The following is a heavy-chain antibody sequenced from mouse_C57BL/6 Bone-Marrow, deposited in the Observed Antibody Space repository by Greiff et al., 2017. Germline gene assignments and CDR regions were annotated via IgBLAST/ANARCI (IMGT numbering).Heavy chain of an antibody. Sequence: EVQLQQSGPELVKPGASVKISCKASGYTFTDYYMNWVKQSHGKSLEWIGDINPNNGGTSYNQKFKGKATLTVDKSSSTAYMELRSLTSEDSAVYYWASNYVFAYWGQGTLVTVSA. D-gene: IGHD2-1*01. CDR3: ASNYVFAY. CDR2: INPNNGGT. CDR1: GYTFTDYY. J-gene: IGHJ3*01. V-gene: IGHV1-26*01.